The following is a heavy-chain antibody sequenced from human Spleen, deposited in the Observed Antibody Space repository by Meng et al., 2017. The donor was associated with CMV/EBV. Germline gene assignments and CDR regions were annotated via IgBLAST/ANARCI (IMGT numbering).Heavy chain of an antibody. V-gene: IGHV3-33*06. CDR1: FTFSSYG. J-gene: IGHJ4*02. CDR3: AKGGYCSSTSCRYYFDY. Sequence: FTFSSYGMHWVRQAPGKGLEWVAVIWYDGSNKYYADSVKGRFTISRDNSKNTLYLQMNSLRAEDTAVYYCAKGGYCSSTSCRYYFDYWGQGTLVTVSS. CDR2: IWYDGSNK. D-gene: IGHD2-2*01.